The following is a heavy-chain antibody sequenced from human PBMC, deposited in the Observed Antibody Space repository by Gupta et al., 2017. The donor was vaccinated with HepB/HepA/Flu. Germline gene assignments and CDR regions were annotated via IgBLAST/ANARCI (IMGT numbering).Heavy chain of an antibody. V-gene: IGHV3-33*08. D-gene: IGHD7-27*01. J-gene: IGHJ2*01. CDR1: GFTFNRHG. CDR2: VGGDGATK. Sequence: VESGGGTVQPGRSLRLSCAASGFTFNRHGMHWVRQAPGKGLEWVSVVGGDGATKFYADHVKGQFTISRDNSMNTLYLQMNSLRVEDTAVYYCAREGAWGNWYFDLWGRGTLVTGSS. CDR3: AREGAWGNWYFDL.